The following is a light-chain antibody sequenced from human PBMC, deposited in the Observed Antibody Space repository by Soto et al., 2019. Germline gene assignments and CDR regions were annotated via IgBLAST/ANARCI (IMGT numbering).Light chain of an antibody. V-gene: IGKV1-5*03. CDR1: QSINSW. CDR3: QQYNSYSLT. CDR2: NAS. J-gene: IGKJ3*01. Sequence: DIQMTQSPSTLSASVGDRVTITCRASQSINSWLAWYQQKPGKAPKLLIYNASILESGVPSRFSGSGSGTEFTLTISSLQPDDFATYYCQQYNSYSLTFGRGTKVDV.